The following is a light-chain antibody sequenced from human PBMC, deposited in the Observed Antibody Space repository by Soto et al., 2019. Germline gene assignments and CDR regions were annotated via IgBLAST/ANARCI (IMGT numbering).Light chain of an antibody. CDR1: QSVLYSSNNKNY. CDR3: QQYYSTPHT. CDR2: WAS. Sequence: DIVMTQSPDALAVSLGERASINCKSSQSVLYSSNNKNYLAWYQQKPGQPPKLLIYWASTRESGVPDRFSGSGSGTDFTLTISSLQAEDVAVYYCQQYYSTPHTCGGGTKVDIK. V-gene: IGKV4-1*01. J-gene: IGKJ4*01.